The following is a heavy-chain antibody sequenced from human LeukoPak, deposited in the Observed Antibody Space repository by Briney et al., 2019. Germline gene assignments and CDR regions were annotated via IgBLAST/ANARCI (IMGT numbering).Heavy chain of an antibody. J-gene: IGHJ4*02. CDR2: INHSGST. D-gene: IGHD6-13*01. V-gene: IGHV4-34*01. CDR1: GGSFSGYY. CDR3: ARCPAAGTIRDFDY. Sequence: SETLSLTCAVYGGSFSGYYWGWIRQPPGKGLEWIGEINHSGSTNYNPSLKSRVTISVDTSKNQFSLKLSSVTAADTAVYYCARCPAAGTIRDFDYWGQGTLVTVSS.